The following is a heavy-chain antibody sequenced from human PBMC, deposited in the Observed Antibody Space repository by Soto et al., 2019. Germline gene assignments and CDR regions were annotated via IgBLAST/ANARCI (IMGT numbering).Heavy chain of an antibody. CDR1: GFTFSSYA. J-gene: IGHJ6*02. V-gene: IGHV3-30-3*01. CDR2: ISYDGSNK. D-gene: IGHD3-16*01. Sequence: GGSLRLSCAASGFTFSSYAMHWVRQAPGKGLEWVAVISYDGSNKYYADSVKGRFTISRDNSKNTLYLQMNSLRAEDTAVYYCASGLGSLAQGPRFDYYYGMDVWGQGTTVTVSS. CDR3: ASGLGSLAQGPRFDYYYGMDV.